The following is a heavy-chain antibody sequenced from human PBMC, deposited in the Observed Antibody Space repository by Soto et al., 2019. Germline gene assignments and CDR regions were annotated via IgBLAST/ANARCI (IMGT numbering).Heavy chain of an antibody. V-gene: IGHV3-7*05. CDR1: GFTFSNYW. D-gene: IGHD3-9*01. J-gene: IGHJ4*02. Sequence: EVQLVESGGGLVQPGGSLRLSCAASGFTFSNYWMSWVRQAPGKGLEWVANIKQDGGDNYYVDSVKGRFSISRDTAKNTLYLHKNSLRAEYTAVYYCARVQSLVGVYWGQGTLVTVSS. CDR2: IKQDGGDN. CDR3: ARVQSLVGVY.